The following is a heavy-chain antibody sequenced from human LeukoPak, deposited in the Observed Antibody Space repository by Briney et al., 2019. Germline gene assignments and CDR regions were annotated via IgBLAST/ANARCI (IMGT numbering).Heavy chain of an antibody. J-gene: IGHJ3*02. D-gene: IGHD3-10*02. CDR1: GGSFSGYY. CDR3: ARGDVDPYVFDI. CDR2: INHSGST. V-gene: IGHV4-34*01. Sequence: SETLSLTCRVYGGSFSGYYWGWIRQPPGKGLEWIGEINHSGSTNYNPSLKSRVTISVDTSKNQFSLKVNSVIAADTAAYYCARGDVDPYVFDIWGQGTMVTVSS.